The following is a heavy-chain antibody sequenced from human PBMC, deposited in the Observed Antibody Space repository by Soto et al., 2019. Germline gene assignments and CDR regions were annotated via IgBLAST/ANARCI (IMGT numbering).Heavy chain of an antibody. CDR3: AKDRNYGSGTYSDRDLAY. Sequence: EVQLLESGGGLVQPGGSLRLSCGGSGFTFNSYAMTWVRQAPGKGLEWVSAISGSGGTTYYANSVKGRFTISRDESKNTLYLQMNSLRAEDTAIYYCAKDRNYGSGTYSDRDLAYWGQGTLVTVSS. V-gene: IGHV3-23*01. J-gene: IGHJ4*02. D-gene: IGHD3-10*01. CDR1: GFTFNSYA. CDR2: ISGSGGTT.